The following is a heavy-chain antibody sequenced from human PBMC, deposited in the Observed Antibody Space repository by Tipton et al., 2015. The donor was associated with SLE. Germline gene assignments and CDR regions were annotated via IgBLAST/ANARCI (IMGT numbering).Heavy chain of an antibody. V-gene: IGHV1-2*02. CDR2: IDPNSGGT. D-gene: IGHD6-13*01. CDR1: GYTFTGYY. Sequence: QSGAEVKRPGASVKVSCKASGYTFTGYYVHWVRQAPGQGLEWMGWIDPNSGGTNYAQKFQGRVTMTRDTSISTAYLEMSRLKSNDTALYFCARLGIQHTIGATRGAKDYWGQGTLVTVSS. CDR3: ARLGIQHTIGATRGAKDY. J-gene: IGHJ4*02.